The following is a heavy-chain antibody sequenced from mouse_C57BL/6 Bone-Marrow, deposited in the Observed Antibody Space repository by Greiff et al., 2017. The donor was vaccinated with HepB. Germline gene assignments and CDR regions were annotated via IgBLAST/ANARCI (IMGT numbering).Heavy chain of an antibody. V-gene: IGHV5-4*01. J-gene: IGHJ3*01. CDR1: GFTFSSYA. CDR2: ISDGGSYT. Sequence: EVMLVESGGGLVKPGGSLKLSCAASGFTFSSYAMSWVRQTPEKRLEWVATISDGGSYTYYPDNVKGRFTISRDNAKNNLYLQMSHLKSEDTAMYYCARDDGYDGFAYWGQGTLVTVSA. D-gene: IGHD2-2*01. CDR3: ARDDGYDGFAY.